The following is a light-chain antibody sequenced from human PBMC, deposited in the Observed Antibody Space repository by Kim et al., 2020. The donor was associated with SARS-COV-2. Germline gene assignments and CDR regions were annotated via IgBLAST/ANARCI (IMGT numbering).Light chain of an antibody. J-gene: IGKJ2*01. CDR3: QKYDGAPYT. CDR2: GAS. V-gene: IGKV1-27*01. CDR1: QGINNY. Sequence: SASVGDRVTISYRASQGINNYLAWYQQKPGKVPKLLIYGASALQSGVPSRFSGSGSGTDFILTISSLQPEDFATYYCQKYDGAPYTFGQGTKLEI.